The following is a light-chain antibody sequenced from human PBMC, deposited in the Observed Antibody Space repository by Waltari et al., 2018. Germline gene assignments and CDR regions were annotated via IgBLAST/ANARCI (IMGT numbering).Light chain of an antibody. CDR2: DVS. J-gene: IGLJ3*02. CDR1: SSDVGGYNY. V-gene: IGLV2-14*01. CDR3: SSYTSSSTWV. Sequence: QSALTQPASVSGSPGQAITLSCPATSSDVGGYNYVSWYQQHPGKAPKLMIYDVSKRPSGVSNRFSGSKSGNTASLTISGLQAEDEADYYCSSYTSSSTWVFGGGTKLTVL.